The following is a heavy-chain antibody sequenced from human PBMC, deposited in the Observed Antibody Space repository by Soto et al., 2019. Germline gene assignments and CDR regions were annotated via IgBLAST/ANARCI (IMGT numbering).Heavy chain of an antibody. CDR2: IYHSGSP. V-gene: IGHV4-4*02. CDR1: SGSIFTTNW. D-gene: IGHD3-16*01. Sequence: QVQLQESGPGLVKPSGTLSLTCAASSGSIFTTNWWSWVRQSPGRGLQWIGDIYHSGSPKYNPSLKGRVSISIDKSKDRLFLNLTSVTAADTAVYYCARKPDVATAKVGGGYVFDVWGQGTMVTVSS. J-gene: IGHJ3*01. CDR3: ARKPDVATAKVGGGYVFDV.